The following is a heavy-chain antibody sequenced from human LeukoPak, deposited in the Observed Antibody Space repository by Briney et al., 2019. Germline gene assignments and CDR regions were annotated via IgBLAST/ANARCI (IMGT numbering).Heavy chain of an antibody. Sequence: PGGSLRLPCAASGFTFSSFGMSWVRQAPGKGLEWVSAISSTGGTAYYADSVRGRFTISRDNSKNTLYLQMNSLRAEDTAVYYCAELGITMIGGVWGKGTTVTISS. CDR2: ISSTGGTA. CDR1: GFTFSSFG. V-gene: IGHV3-23*01. D-gene: IGHD3-10*02. J-gene: IGHJ6*04. CDR3: AELGITMIGGV.